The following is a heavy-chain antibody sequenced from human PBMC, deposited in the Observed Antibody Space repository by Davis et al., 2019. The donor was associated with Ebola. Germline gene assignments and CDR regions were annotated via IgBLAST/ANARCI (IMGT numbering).Heavy chain of an antibody. J-gene: IGHJ4*02. CDR2: ISGGGGST. D-gene: IGHD6-13*01. V-gene: IGHV3-23*01. CDR1: GFTFSSYA. CDR3: AKGGDARGVAAAGTEAHY. Sequence: LSLTCAASGFTFSSYAMSWVRQAPGKGLEWVSAISGGGGSTYYADSVKGRFTISRDNSKNTLYLQMNSLRAEDTAVYYCAKGGDARGVAAAGTEAHYWGQGTLVTVSS.